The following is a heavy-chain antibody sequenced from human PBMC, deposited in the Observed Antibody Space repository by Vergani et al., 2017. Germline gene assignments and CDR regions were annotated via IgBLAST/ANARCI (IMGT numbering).Heavy chain of an antibody. V-gene: IGHV4-34*01. CDR1: AGSFSPSY. J-gene: IGHJ5*02. CDR2: INHSGST. Sequence: QVQLQQWGAGLLKPSETLSLTSPLSAGSFSPSYSTWIRHPPGKGRVWLGEINHSGSTNYNPSLKSLVTISVDTSKNQVSLKLSSVTAADPAVYYCARGGIVGAPHWFDPWGQGTLVTVSS. CDR3: ARGGIVGAPHWFDP. D-gene: IGHD1-26*01.